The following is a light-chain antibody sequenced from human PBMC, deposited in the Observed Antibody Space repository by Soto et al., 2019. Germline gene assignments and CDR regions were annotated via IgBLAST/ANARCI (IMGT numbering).Light chain of an antibody. CDR2: GAS. CDR3: QQYGSLRT. CDR1: QSVSSSY. Sequence: DIVLTQSPGTLSLSPGERATLSCRASQSVSSSYLAWYQQKPGQAPRLLIYGASSRATGIPDRFSGSGSGTDFTITISILEPEDFAEYYCQQYGSLRTFGQGTKVEIK. V-gene: IGKV3-20*01. J-gene: IGKJ1*01.